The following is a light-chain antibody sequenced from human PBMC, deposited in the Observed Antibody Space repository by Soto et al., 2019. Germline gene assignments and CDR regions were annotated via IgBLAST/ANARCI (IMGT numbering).Light chain of an antibody. Sequence: EIVLTQSPGTLSLSPGERATLSCRASQKVSNNWLAWYQQKPGQPPRLLLHGASSRATGIPERFSGSGSGTDFILTISSLEPEDFEVYLCHKYGTSPYSFGQGTRLEIK. J-gene: IGKJ2*01. CDR2: GAS. CDR1: QKVSNNW. V-gene: IGKV3-20*01. CDR3: HKYGTSPYS.